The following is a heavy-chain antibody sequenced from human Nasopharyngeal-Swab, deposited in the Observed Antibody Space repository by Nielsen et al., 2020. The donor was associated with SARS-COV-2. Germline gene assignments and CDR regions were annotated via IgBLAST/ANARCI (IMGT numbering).Heavy chain of an antibody. CDR2: INHSGST. Sequence: ESLKISCAASGFTFSNYAMSWIRQPPGKGLEWIGEINHSGSTNYNPSLKSRVTISVDTSKNQFSLKLSSVTAADTAVYYCARGGYDYGDYFRAFDIWGQGTMVTVSS. D-gene: IGHD4-17*01. CDR1: GFTFSNYA. V-gene: IGHV4-34*01. CDR3: ARGGYDYGDYFRAFDI. J-gene: IGHJ3*02.